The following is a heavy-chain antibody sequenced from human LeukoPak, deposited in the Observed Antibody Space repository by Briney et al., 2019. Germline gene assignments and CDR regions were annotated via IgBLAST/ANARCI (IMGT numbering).Heavy chain of an antibody. CDR2: IIPIFGTA. D-gene: IGHD7-27*01. J-gene: IGHJ6*03. CDR1: GGTLSSYA. CDR3: ARALTGDAGYYYYMDV. V-gene: IGHV1-69*13. Sequence: SVKVSCKASGGTLSSYAVHWVRQAPGHGLEWMGRIIPIFGTANYAQKFQGRVTITADESTSTAYMELSSLRSEDMAVYYCARALTGDAGYYYYMDVWGKGTTVTVSS.